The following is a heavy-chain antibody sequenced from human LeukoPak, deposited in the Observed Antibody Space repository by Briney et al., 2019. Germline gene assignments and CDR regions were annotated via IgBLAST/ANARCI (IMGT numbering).Heavy chain of an antibody. CDR3: AREGLDVLLWFRELLRSNWFDP. CDR1: GYTFTSYD. CDR2: MNPNSGNT. Sequence: ASVAVSCKASGYTFTSYDFNWVRQPTGQGLEWMGWMNPNSGNTGYVQKFQGRVTMTRNTSISTAYMELSSLRSEDTAVYYCAREGLDVLLWFRELLRSNWFDPWGQGTLVTVSS. J-gene: IGHJ5*02. V-gene: IGHV1-8*01. D-gene: IGHD3-10*01.